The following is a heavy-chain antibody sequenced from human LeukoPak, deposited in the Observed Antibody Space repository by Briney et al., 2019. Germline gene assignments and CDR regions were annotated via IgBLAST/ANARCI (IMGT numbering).Heavy chain of an antibody. J-gene: IGHJ5*01. CDR1: GFTFSTYW. CDR3: ARYLYDRSSFDF. Sequence: GGSLRLSRAASGFTFSTYWMSWVRQAPGKGLEWVANIKEDGSETYYMDSVKGRFTISRDNAQNSLYLQMDSLRAEDTAIYYCARYLYDRSSFDFRGQGTLVTVSS. D-gene: IGHD3-22*01. CDR2: IKEDGSET. V-gene: IGHV3-7*05.